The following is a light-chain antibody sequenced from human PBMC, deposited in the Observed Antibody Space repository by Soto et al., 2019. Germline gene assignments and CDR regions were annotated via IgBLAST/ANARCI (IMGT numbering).Light chain of an antibody. V-gene: IGLV2-14*03. J-gene: IGLJ2*01. Sequence: QSALTQPASVSGSPRQSITISCTGTSSDVGGYNYVSWYQHHPDKAPKLMIYDVNNRPSGVSHRFSGSKSGNTASLTISGLQAEDEAAYYCSSYSSTNTRLVFGGGTKLTVL. CDR1: SSDVGGYNY. CDR3: SSYSSTNTRLV. CDR2: DVN.